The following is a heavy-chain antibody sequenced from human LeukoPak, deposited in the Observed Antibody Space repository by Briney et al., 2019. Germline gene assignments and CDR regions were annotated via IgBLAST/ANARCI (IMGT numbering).Heavy chain of an antibody. CDR2: ISTDGSNR. CDR1: GYSFSSYA. V-gene: IGHV3-30-3*01. Sequence: GGSLRLSCAASGYSFSSYAMHWVRQAPGKGPEWVAAISTDGSNRFYADSVKGRFTFSRDNSKNTLYLQMNSLRVEDTATYYCARVQSGSDAFDIRGQGRMVTVSS. J-gene: IGHJ3*02. CDR3: ARVQSGSDAFDI.